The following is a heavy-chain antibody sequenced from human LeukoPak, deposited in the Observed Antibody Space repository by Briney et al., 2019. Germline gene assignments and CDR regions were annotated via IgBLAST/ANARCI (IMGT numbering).Heavy chain of an antibody. Sequence: SETLSLTCSVSGGSISSYYWSWIRQPPGKGLEWIGYIYYSGSTNYNPSLKSRVTISVDTSKNQFSLKLSSVTAADTAVYYCARQMDTAMVTGHYYYYMDVWGKGTTVTVSS. CDR2: IYYSGST. V-gene: IGHV4-59*08. CDR3: ARQMDTAMVTGHYYYYMDV. CDR1: GGSISSYY. D-gene: IGHD5-18*01. J-gene: IGHJ6*03.